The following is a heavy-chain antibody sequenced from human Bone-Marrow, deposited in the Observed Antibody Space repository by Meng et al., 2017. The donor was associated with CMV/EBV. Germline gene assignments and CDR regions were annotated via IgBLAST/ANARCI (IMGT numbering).Heavy chain of an antibody. J-gene: IGHJ6*02. CDR2: IYYSGST. V-gene: IGHV4-59*01. D-gene: IGHD5/OR15-5a*01. Sequence: SETLSLTCTVSGGSISSYYWSWIRQPPGKGLEWIGYIYYSGSTNYNPSLKSRVTISVDTSKNQFSLKLSSVTAADTAVYYCARDGSTYFYCGMDVWGQGTTVTVSS. CDR3: ARDGSTYFYCGMDV. CDR1: GGSISSYY.